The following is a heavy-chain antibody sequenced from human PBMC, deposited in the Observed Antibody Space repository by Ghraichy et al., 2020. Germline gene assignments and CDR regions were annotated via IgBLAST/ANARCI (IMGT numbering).Heavy chain of an antibody. CDR2: IYYSGST. Sequence: SETLSLTCTVSGGSISSGGYYWSWIRQHPGKGLEWIGYIYYSGSTYYNPSLKSRVTISVDTSKNQFSLKLSSVTAADTAVYYCARDGGTIWGTPRQAFDIWGQGTMVTVSS. V-gene: IGHV4-31*03. CDR3: ARDGGTIWGTPRQAFDI. D-gene: IGHD3-16*01. J-gene: IGHJ3*02. CDR1: GGSISSGGYY.